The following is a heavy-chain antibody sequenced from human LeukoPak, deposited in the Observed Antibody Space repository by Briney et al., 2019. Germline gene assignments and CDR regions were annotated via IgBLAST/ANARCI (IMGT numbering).Heavy chain of an antibody. V-gene: IGHV1-8*01. CDR3: ARFNYDFGSGYYWYYYYYMDV. J-gene: IGHJ6*03. D-gene: IGHD3-3*01. CDR2: MNPNSGNT. Sequence: ASVKVSSKASGYTFTSYEINWVRQATGQGLEWMGWMNPNSGNTGYAQKFQGRVTMTRNTSISTAYMELSSLRSEDAAVYYCARFNYDFGSGYYWYYYYYMDVWGKGTTVTVSS. CDR1: GYTFTSYE.